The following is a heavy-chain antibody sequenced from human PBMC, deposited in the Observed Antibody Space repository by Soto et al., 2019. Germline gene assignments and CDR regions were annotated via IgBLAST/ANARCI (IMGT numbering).Heavy chain of an antibody. CDR1: GFTFSSYA. CDR3: AKDIVVVPAAMLAY. J-gene: IGHJ4*02. D-gene: IGHD2-2*01. Sequence: GSLRLSCAASGFTFSSYAMSWVRQAPGKGLEWVSAISGSGGSTYYADSVKGRFTISRDNSKNTLYLQMNSLRAEDTAVYYCAKDIVVVPAAMLAYWGQGTLVTVSS. V-gene: IGHV3-23*01. CDR2: ISGSGGST.